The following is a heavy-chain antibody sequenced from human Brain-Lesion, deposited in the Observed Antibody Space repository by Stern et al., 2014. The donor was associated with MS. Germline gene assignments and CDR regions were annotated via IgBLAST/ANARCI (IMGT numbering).Heavy chain of an antibody. CDR1: GNTFTNRY. CDR3: AEGGSYGFVY. D-gene: IGHD4-17*01. CDR2: ITPFTGNT. V-gene: IGHV1-45*02. J-gene: IGHJ4*02. Sequence: QTQLVQSGAEVKKTGSSVKVSCQASGNTFTNRYLHWVRQAPGQALEWMGWITPFTGNTNYAQNFQDRVTITMDRSMSTAYMDLSSLRSDDTAIYFCAEGGSYGFVYWGQGTLVTVSS.